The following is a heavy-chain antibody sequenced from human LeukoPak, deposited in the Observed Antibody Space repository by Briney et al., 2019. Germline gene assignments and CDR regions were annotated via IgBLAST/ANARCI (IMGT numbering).Heavy chain of an antibody. CDR2: IRYDGSNK. Sequence: GGSLRLSCAASGFTFSNYGMHWVRQAPGKGLEWVAFIRYDGSNKYYADSVKGRFTISRDNSKNTLYLQMNSLRAEDTAVYYCAKTPYSLDYFDYWGQGTPVTVSS. D-gene: IGHD6-13*01. CDR3: AKTPYSLDYFDY. V-gene: IGHV3-30*02. J-gene: IGHJ4*02. CDR1: GFTFSNYG.